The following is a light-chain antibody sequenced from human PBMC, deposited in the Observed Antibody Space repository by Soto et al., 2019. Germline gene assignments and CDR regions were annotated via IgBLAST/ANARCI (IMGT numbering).Light chain of an antibody. CDR3: QQYVGSPST. J-gene: IGKJ1*01. CDR1: QSVGSNY. CDR2: DAS. Sequence: EIVLTQSPGTLSLSPGERATLSCRASQSVGSNYLAWYQQKPGQGPRLLIYDASSRATGIPDRFSGSASGTDFTLTISRLEPEDFAVYYCQQYVGSPSTFGQGTKV. V-gene: IGKV3-20*01.